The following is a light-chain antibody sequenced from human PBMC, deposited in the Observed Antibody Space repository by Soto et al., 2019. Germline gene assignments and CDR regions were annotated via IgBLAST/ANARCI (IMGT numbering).Light chain of an antibody. CDR3: QQYDASPLT. CDR1: QTVRNW. Sequence: DIQMTQSPTPLSASVGDRAIITCRASQTVRNWLAWFQQKPGEAPKLLIYKASRLESGVPSRFSGSGYGADFTLTITNVVPGDSATYFCQQYDASPLTFGQGTKLEIK. J-gene: IGKJ2*01. CDR2: KAS. V-gene: IGKV1-5*03.